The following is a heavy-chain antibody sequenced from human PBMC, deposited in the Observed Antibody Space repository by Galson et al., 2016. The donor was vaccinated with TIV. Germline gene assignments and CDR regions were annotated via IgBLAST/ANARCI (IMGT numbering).Heavy chain of an antibody. CDR3: ARDRYYDASGYYYYYYGMDV. J-gene: IGHJ6*02. Sequence: SLRLSCAASGITVTSNYMSWVRQAPGGGLEWVSTIYSAGDTHYADSVKGRFTISRDKSKNTLYLQMSGLRTEDTAVYYCARDRYYDASGYYYYYYGMDVWGQGTTVTVSS. CDR2: IYSAGDT. CDR1: GITVTSNY. D-gene: IGHD3-22*01. V-gene: IGHV3-66*02.